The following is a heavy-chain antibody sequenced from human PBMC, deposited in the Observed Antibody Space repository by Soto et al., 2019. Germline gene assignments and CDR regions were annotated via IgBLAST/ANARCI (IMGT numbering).Heavy chain of an antibody. D-gene: IGHD6-19*01. CDR1: GGSISSSSYY. J-gene: IGHJ4*02. V-gene: IGHV4-39*01. Sequence: PSETLSLTCTVSGGSISSSSYYWGWIRQPPGKGLEWIGSIYYSGSTYYNPSLKSRVTISVDTSKNQFSLKLSSVTAADTAVYYCARLTYSSGWYEDPGYWGQGTLVTVSS. CDR2: IYYSGST. CDR3: ARLTYSSGWYEDPGY.